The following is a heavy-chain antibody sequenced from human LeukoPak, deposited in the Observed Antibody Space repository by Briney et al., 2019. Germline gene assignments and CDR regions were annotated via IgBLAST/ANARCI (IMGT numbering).Heavy chain of an antibody. CDR1: GLIFSSYA. CDR3: ASSRAVVQGVTSPFDY. D-gene: IGHD3-10*01. CDR2: ISGSGGST. J-gene: IGHJ4*02. Sequence: GGSLRLSCAASGLIFSSYAMSWVRQAPGKGLEGVSAISGSGGSTYYADSVKGRFTISRDNSKNTLYLQMNSLRAEDTAVYYCASSRAVVQGVTSPFDYWGQGTLVTVSS. V-gene: IGHV3-23*01.